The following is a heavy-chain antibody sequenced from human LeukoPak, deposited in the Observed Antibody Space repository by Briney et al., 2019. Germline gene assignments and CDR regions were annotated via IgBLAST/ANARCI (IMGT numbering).Heavy chain of an antibody. V-gene: IGHV1-46*01. J-gene: IGHJ4*02. CDR2: INPSGGST. Sequence: GASVKVSCKASGYTFTSYYMHWVRQAPGQGLEWMGIINPSGGSTSYAQKFQGRVTMTRDTSTSTVYMELSSLRSEDTAVYYCARAWGMATIRSKSSGADYWGQGTLVTVST. D-gene: IGHD5-24*01. CDR1: GYTFTSYY. CDR3: ARAWGMATIRSKSSGADY.